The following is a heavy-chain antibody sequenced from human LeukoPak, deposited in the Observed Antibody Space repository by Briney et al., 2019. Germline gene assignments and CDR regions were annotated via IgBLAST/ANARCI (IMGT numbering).Heavy chain of an antibody. CDR2: ISYDGSNK. V-gene: IGHV3-30-3*01. CDR1: GFTLSSYA. J-gene: IGHJ6*02. Sequence: PGRSLRLSCAASGFTLSSYAMHWVRQAPGKGLEWVAVISYDGSNKYYADSVKGRFTISRDNSKNTLYLQMNSLRAEDTAVYYCARSLLWFGDYYDMDVWGQGTTVTVSS. CDR3: ARSLLWFGDYYDMDV. D-gene: IGHD3-10*01.